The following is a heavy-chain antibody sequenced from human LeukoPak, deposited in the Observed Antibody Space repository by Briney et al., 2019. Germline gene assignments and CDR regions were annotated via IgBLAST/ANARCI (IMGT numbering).Heavy chain of an antibody. D-gene: IGHD3-9*01. CDR1: GFTFSSYD. J-gene: IGHJ4*02. V-gene: IGHV3-13*01. CDR3: AKARRYDILTGYYPAGSGSYSFDY. CDR2: IDTAGDT. Sequence: GGSLRLSCAASGFTFSSYDMHWVRQATGKGLEWVSAIDTAGDTYYPGSVKGRFTISRENAKNSLYLQMNSLRAEDTAVYYCAKARRYDILTGYYPAGSGSYSFDYWGQGTLVTVSS.